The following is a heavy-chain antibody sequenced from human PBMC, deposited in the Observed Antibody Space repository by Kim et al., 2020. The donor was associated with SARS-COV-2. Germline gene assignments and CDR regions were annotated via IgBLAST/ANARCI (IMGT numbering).Heavy chain of an antibody. CDR3: AKGPHVLRRRMYYFDY. D-gene: IGHD3-3*01. V-gene: IGHV3-23*01. CDR2: ISGSGGST. J-gene: IGHJ4*02. Sequence: GGSLRLSCAASGFTFSSYAMSWVRQAPGKGLEWVSAISGSGGSTYYADSVKGRFTISRDNSKNTLYLQMNSLRAEDTAVYYCAKGPHVLRRRMYYFDYWGQGTLVTVSS. CDR1: GFTFSSYA.